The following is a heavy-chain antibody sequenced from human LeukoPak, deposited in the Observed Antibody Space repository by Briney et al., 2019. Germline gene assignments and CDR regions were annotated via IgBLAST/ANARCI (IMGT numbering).Heavy chain of an antibody. CDR2: IRYDGSNK. V-gene: IGHV3-30*02. Sequence: GGSLRLSCAASGFTLSSHAMHWVRQAPGKGLEWVAFIRYDGSNKYYADSVKGRFTISRDNSKNTLYLQMNSLRAEDTAVYYCAKDSCSSTSCRSYYMDVWGKGTTVTVSS. CDR1: GFTLSSHA. D-gene: IGHD2-2*01. J-gene: IGHJ6*03. CDR3: AKDSCSSTSCRSYYMDV.